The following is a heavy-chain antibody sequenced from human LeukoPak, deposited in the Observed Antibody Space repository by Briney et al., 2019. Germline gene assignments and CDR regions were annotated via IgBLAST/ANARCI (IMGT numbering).Heavy chain of an antibody. CDR3: ARPPRGTSDYYGMDV. Sequence: ASVKVSCKASGYTFTAFYMHWVRQAPGQGLEWMGWINPNSGGTNYAQKFQGWVTMPRDTSISTAYMELSRLRSDDTAVYYCARPPRGTSDYYGMDVWGQGTTVTVSS. CDR2: INPNSGGT. CDR1: GYTFTAFY. D-gene: IGHD1-1*01. V-gene: IGHV1-2*04. J-gene: IGHJ6*02.